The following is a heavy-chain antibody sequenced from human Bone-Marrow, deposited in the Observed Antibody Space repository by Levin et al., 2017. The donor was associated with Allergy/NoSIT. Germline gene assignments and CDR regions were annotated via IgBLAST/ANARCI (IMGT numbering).Heavy chain of an antibody. CDR1: RYTFTNYA. J-gene: IGHJ4*02. V-gene: IGHV7-4-1*02. CDR2: INTNTGNP. D-gene: IGHD2-15*01. Sequence: GESLKISCRASRYTFTNYAINWVRQAPGQGLEWMGWINTNTGNPTYAQGFTGRFVFSLDTSVNTAYLQISNLKAEDTAMYYCARGGIGYCSAGSCYLDYWGQGTLVTVSS. CDR3: ARGGIGYCSAGSCYLDY.